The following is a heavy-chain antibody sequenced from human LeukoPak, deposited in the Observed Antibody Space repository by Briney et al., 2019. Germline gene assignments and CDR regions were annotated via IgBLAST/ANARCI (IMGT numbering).Heavy chain of an antibody. V-gene: IGHV3-53*01. Sequence: GGSLRLSCTVSGFTVSSNSVSWVRQAPGKGLEWVSFIYSDNTHYSDSVKGRFTISRDNSENTLYLQMNSLRAEDTAVYYCARRAGAYSHPYDYWGQGTLVTVSS. J-gene: IGHJ4*02. CDR1: GFTVSSNS. D-gene: IGHD4/OR15-4a*01. CDR3: ARRAGAYSHPYDY. CDR2: IYSDNT.